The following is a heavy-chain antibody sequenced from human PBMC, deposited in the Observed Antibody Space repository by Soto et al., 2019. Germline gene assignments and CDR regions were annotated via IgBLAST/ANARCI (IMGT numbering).Heavy chain of an antibody. CDR3: ARANSGSYYRESFDY. CDR1: GGSISSYY. Sequence: SETLSLTCTVSGGSISSYYWSWIRQPPGKGLEWIGYIYYSGSTNYNPSLKSRVTISVDTSKNQFSLKLSSVTAADTAVYYCARANSGSYYRESFDYWGQGTLVTSPQ. D-gene: IGHD1-26*01. V-gene: IGHV4-59*01. CDR2: IYYSGST. J-gene: IGHJ4*02.